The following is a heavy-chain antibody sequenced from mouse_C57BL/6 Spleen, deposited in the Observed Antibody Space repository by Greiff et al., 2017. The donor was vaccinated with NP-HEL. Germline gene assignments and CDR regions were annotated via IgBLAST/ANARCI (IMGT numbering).Heavy chain of an antibody. CDR2: IYPSDSET. V-gene: IGHV1-61*01. CDR3: ARTTRGEEAY. Sequence: VQLQQPGAELVRPGSSVKLSCKASGYTFTSYWMDWVKQRPGQGLEWIGNIYPSDSETHYNQKFKDKATLTVDKSSSTAYRQLSSLTSEDSAVYYCARTTRGEEAYWGQGTLVTVSA. D-gene: IGHD1-1*01. CDR1: GYTFTSYW. J-gene: IGHJ3*01.